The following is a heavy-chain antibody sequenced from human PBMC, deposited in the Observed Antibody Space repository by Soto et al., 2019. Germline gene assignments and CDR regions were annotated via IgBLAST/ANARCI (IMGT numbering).Heavy chain of an antibody. D-gene: IGHD5-18*01. V-gene: IGHV3-33*01. CDR3: ARDPGRLWIQPLYYYYGMDV. J-gene: IGHJ6*02. CDR1: GFTFSSYG. CDR2: IWYDGSNK. Sequence: GGSLRLSCAASGFTFSSYGMHWVRQAPGKGLEWVAVIWYDGSNKYYADSVKGRFTISRDNSKNTLYLQMNSLRAEDTAVYYCARDPGRLWIQPLYYYYGMDVWGQGTTVTVSS.